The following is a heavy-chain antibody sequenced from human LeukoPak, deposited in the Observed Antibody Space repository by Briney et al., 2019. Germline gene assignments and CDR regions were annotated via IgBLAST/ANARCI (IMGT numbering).Heavy chain of an antibody. Sequence: ASVKVSCKVSGYTLTELSMHWVRQAPGKGLEWMGGFDPEDGETIYAQKFQGRVTMTRDTSISTAYMDLSSLRSDDTAVYYCARHTTIFGVAIIDIWGQGTMVTVSS. CDR1: GYTLTELS. J-gene: IGHJ3*02. V-gene: IGHV1-24*01. CDR3: ARHTTIFGVAIIDI. D-gene: IGHD3-3*01. CDR2: FDPEDGET.